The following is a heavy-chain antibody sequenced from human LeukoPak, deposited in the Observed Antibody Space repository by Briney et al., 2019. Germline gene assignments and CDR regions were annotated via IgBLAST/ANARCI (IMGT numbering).Heavy chain of an antibody. V-gene: IGHV3-30-3*01. Sequence: GGSLRLSCAASGFTFSSYAMHWVRQAPGKGLEWVAVISYDGSNKYYAASVKGRFTISRDNSKNTLYLQMNSLRAEDTAVYYCARPPSPRAAGNDAFDIWGQGTMVTVSS. D-gene: IGHD6-13*01. CDR3: ARPPSPRAAGNDAFDI. J-gene: IGHJ3*02. CDR1: GFTFSSYA. CDR2: ISYDGSNK.